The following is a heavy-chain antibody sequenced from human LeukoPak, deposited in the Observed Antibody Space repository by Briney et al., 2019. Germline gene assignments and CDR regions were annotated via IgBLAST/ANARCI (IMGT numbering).Heavy chain of an antibody. J-gene: IGHJ4*02. V-gene: IGHV4-59*01. Sequence: SETLSLTCTVSGGSISSYYWSWIRQPPGKGLEWIGYIYYSGSTNYNPSLKSRVTISVDTSKNQFSLKLSSVTAADTAVYYCARAGPDSSSWSPFDYWGQGTLVTVSS. CDR2: IYYSGST. CDR3: ARAGPDSSSWSPFDY. D-gene: IGHD6-13*01. CDR1: GGSISSYY.